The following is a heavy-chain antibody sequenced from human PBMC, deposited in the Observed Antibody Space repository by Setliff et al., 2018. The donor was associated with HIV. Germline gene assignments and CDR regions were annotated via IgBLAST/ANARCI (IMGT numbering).Heavy chain of an antibody. D-gene: IGHD3-3*01. V-gene: IGHV4-39*07. J-gene: IGHJ6*02. Sequence: PSETLSLTCTVSGGSINSTSYYWGWIRQPPGNGLEWIGEVTHSGRTNYNPSLESRVTTSVDTSKNQFSLKLSSVIAADTAVYYCARIFGDQGYYYGMDVWGQGTTVTVSS. CDR2: VTHSGRT. CDR1: GGSINSTSYY. CDR3: ARIFGDQGYYYGMDV.